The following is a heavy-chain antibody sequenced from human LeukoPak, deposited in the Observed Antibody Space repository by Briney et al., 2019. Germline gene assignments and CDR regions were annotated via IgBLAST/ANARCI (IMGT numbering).Heavy chain of an antibody. CDR2: ISSSSSYI. CDR3: ATEDRDFWSCYNAEYFDY. V-gene: IGHV3-21*01. Sequence: GGSLRLSCAASGFTFSSYSMNWVRQAPGKGLEWVSSISSSSSYIYYADSVKGRFTISRDNAKNSLYLQMNSLRAEDTAVYYCATEDRDFWSCYNAEYFDYWGQGTLVTVSS. J-gene: IGHJ4*02. CDR1: GFTFSSYS. D-gene: IGHD3-3*01.